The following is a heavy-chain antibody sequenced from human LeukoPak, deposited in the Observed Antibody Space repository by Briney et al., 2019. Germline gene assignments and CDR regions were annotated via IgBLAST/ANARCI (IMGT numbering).Heavy chain of an antibody. CDR2: INHSGST. V-gene: IGHV4-4*02. D-gene: IGHD6-13*01. Sequence: KSSETLSLTCAVSGGSITSNNLWSWVRQPPGKGLEWIGEINHSGSTNYNPSLKSRVTISVDTSKNQFSLKLSSVTAADTAVYYCARLSQGQQLVGPVRYYYYMDVWGKGTTVTISS. J-gene: IGHJ6*03. CDR1: GGSITSNNL. CDR3: ARLSQGQQLVGPVRYYYYMDV.